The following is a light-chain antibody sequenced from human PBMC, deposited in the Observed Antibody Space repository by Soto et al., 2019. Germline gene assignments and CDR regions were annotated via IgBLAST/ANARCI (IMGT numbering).Light chain of an antibody. CDR2: DAS. Sequence: DIQMTQSPSTLSASVGDRVTITCRASQSISSWLAWYQQKPGKAPKLLIYDASSLESGVPSRFSGSGSGTEFTLTISSLQPDYFATYYCQQYRTFGPGTKVEIK. CDR3: QQYRT. CDR1: QSISSW. J-gene: IGKJ1*01. V-gene: IGKV1-5*01.